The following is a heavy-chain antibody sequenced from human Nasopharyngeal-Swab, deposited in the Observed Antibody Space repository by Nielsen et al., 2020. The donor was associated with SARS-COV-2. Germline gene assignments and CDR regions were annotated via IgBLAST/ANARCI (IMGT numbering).Heavy chain of an antibody. J-gene: IGHJ5*02. Sequence: SETLPLTCAVYGGSFSGYYWSWIRQPPGKGLEWIGEINHSGSTNYNPSLKSRVTISVDTSKNQFSLKLSSVTAADTAVYYCARGPSAVAFDPWGQGTLVTVSS. CDR2: INHSGST. V-gene: IGHV4-34*01. CDR1: GGSFSGYY. CDR3: ARGPSAVAFDP. D-gene: IGHD6-13*01.